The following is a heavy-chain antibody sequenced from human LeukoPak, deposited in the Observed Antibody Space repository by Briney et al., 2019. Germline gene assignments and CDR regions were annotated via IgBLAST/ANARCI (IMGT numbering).Heavy chain of an antibody. D-gene: IGHD2-15*01. CDR2: ISPNSGGT. V-gene: IGHV1-2*04. J-gene: IGHJ4*02. CDR3: ARDHCSGGSCYSGASYYFDY. CDR1: GYTFTGYY. Sequence: ASVKVSCKASGYTFTGYYMHWVRQAPGQGLEWMGWISPNSGGTNYAQKFQGWVTMTRDTSISTAYMELSRLRSDDTAVYYCARDHCSGGSCYSGASYYFDYWGQGTLVTVSS.